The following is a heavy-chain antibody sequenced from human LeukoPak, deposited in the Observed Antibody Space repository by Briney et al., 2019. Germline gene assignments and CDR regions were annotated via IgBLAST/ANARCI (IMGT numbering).Heavy chain of an antibody. CDR1: GFTFSNAW. Sequence: GGSLRLSCAASGFTFSNAWMSWVRQAPGKGLEWVSAISGSGGSTYYADSVKGRFTISRDNSKNTLYLQMNSLRAEDTAVYYCAKGLLSGTYTWIDYWGQGTLVTVSS. J-gene: IGHJ4*02. CDR3: AKGLLSGTYTWIDY. CDR2: ISGSGGST. V-gene: IGHV3-23*01. D-gene: IGHD1-26*01.